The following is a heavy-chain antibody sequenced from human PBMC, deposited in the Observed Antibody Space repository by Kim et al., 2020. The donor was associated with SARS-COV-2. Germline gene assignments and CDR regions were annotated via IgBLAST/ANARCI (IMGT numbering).Heavy chain of an antibody. Sequence: KYSQKFQGRHTITRNTSASTAYMELSSLRSEDTAVYYCARVRPPGQWLEHWGQGTLVTVSS. D-gene: IGHD6-19*01. V-gene: IGHV1-3*01. CDR3: ARVRPPGQWLEH. J-gene: IGHJ1*01.